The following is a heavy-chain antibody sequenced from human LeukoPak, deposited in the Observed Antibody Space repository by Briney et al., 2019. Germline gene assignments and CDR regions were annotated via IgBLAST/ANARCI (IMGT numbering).Heavy chain of an antibody. J-gene: IGHJ2*01. CDR1: GFTFSSHD. CDR2: IGTGGDT. Sequence: GGSLRLSCAASGFTFSSHDMHWVRQVTGKGLEWVSGIGTGGDTYYVDSVKGRFTISRENAKNSLYLQMDILRAGDTGVYYCAREISGPGHWYFDIWGRGTLVTVSS. CDR3: AREISGPGHWYFDI. V-gene: IGHV3-13*01.